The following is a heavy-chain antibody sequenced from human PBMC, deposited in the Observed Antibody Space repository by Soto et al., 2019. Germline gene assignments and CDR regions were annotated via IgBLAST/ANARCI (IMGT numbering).Heavy chain of an antibody. J-gene: IGHJ6*02. D-gene: IGHD3-10*02. CDR1: GFTFSKAW. CDR3: TTDAYYVGGMDV. V-gene: IGHV3-15*01. CDR2: IKSKTDGGTT. Sequence: PGGSLRLSCAASGFTFSKAWMSWVRQAPGKGLEWVGRIKSKTDGGTTDYAAPVKGRFTISRDDSKNTLYLQMNSLKTEDTAVYYCTTDAYYVGGMDVWGQGTTVTVSS.